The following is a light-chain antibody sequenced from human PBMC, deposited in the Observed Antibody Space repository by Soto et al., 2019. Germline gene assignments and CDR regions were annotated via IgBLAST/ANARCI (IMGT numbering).Light chain of an antibody. CDR1: QSINNRY. CDR3: QQFGSSPGFT. Sequence: EMVLTQSPGTLSLSPGERATLSSRASQSINNRYLAWYQQKPGQAPRLLIYAASSRATGIPDRFSGSGSGTVFTLTISRLEPEDFAVYYCQQFGSSPGFTFGPGTKVDIK. J-gene: IGKJ3*01. CDR2: AAS. V-gene: IGKV3-20*01.